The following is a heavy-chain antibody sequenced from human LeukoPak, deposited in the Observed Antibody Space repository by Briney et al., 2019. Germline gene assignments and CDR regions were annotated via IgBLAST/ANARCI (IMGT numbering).Heavy chain of an antibody. CDR3: AKDRRAVAGTPFDY. V-gene: IGHV3-30*18. Sequence: GGSLRLSCAASGFTFSSYGMHWVRQAPGKGLEWVAVISYDGSNKYYADSVKGRFTISRDNSKNTLYLQMNSLRAEDTAVYYCAKDRRAVAGTPFDYWGQGTLVTVSS. CDR2: ISYDGSNK. J-gene: IGHJ4*02. CDR1: GFTFSSYG. D-gene: IGHD6-19*01.